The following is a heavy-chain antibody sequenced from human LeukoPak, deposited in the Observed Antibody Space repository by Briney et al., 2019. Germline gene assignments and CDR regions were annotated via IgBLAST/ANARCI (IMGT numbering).Heavy chain of an antibody. Sequence: SETLSLTCAVYGVSLNGHYWSWIRQSPGKGLEWIGEGSERGGTKFNPSLKGRVTISADTSKNQFSLKLSSVTAADTAVYYCARITFGAAAAMGDAFVGYWGQGTLVTVSS. D-gene: IGHD6-13*01. V-gene: IGHV4-34*01. CDR3: ARITFGAAAAMGDAFVGY. CDR2: GSERGGT. CDR1: GVSLNGHY. J-gene: IGHJ4*02.